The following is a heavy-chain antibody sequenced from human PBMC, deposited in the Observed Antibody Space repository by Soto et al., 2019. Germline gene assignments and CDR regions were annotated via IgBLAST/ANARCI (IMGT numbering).Heavy chain of an antibody. CDR2: IIPILGIA. CDR3: ASIPGIAAAGTFYP. Sequence: QVQLVQSGAEVKKPGSSVKVSCKASGGTFSSYTISWVRQAPGQGLEWMGRIIPILGIANYAQKFQGRVTITADKSTSTAYMELSSLRSEDTAVYYCASIPGIAAAGTFYPWGQGTLVTVSS. J-gene: IGHJ5*02. V-gene: IGHV1-69*02. D-gene: IGHD6-13*01. CDR1: GGTFSSYT.